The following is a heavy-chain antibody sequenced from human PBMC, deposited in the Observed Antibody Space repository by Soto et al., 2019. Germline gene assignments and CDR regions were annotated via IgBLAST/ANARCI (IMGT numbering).Heavy chain of an antibody. CDR1: GFTFSTYG. Sequence: LRLSCAASGFTFSTYGMHWVRQAPGKGLEWVAVISYDGNNKHYADSVKGRFTISRDDSGSTLYLQMNSLRADDTAVYYCAKDWNDANYDYGTDVWGQGTSVTVSS. J-gene: IGHJ6*02. CDR2: ISYDGNNK. D-gene: IGHD1-1*01. CDR3: AKDWNDANYDYGTDV. V-gene: IGHV3-30*18.